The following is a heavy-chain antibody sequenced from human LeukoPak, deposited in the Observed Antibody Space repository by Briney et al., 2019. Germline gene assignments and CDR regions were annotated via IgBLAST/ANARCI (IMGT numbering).Heavy chain of an antibody. Sequence: GGSLRLSCAASGFTVSSNYMSWVHQAPGKGLEWVSVIYSGGSTYYADSVRGRFTISRDNSKNTLYLQMNSLGAEDTAVYYCARVSYYDSSGYYFLSYVDYWGQGTLVTVSS. CDR2: IYSGGST. CDR3: ARVSYYDSSGYYFLSYVDY. J-gene: IGHJ4*02. D-gene: IGHD3-22*01. CDR1: GFTVSSNY. V-gene: IGHV3-53*01.